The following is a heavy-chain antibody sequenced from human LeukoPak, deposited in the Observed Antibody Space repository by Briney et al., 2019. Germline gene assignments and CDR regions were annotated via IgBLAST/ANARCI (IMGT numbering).Heavy chain of an antibody. J-gene: IGHJ3*02. CDR1: GGSISSYY. CDR2: IYYSGSN. V-gene: IGHV4-59*01. CDR3: ARESTRITIFGVVIPDAFDI. Sequence: SETLSLTCTVSGGSISSYYWSWLRQPPGKGLEWLGYIYYSGSNNYNPSLKSRVTISVDTSKNQFSLKLSSVTAADTAVYYCARESTRITIFGVVIPDAFDIWGQGTMVTVSS. D-gene: IGHD3-3*01.